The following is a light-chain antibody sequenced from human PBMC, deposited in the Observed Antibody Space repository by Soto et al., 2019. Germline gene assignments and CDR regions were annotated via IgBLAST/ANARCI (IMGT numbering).Light chain of an antibody. Sequence: EIVMTQSPATLSLSPGXRATLSCRASESVSNNLAWYQQKAGQAPRLLIYGASTRATGIPARFSGSGSGTEFTLTISSLQSEDFAVYYCQQYSIWRTFGQGTKV. CDR1: ESVSNN. CDR2: GAS. V-gene: IGKV3-15*01. J-gene: IGKJ1*01. CDR3: QQYSIWRT.